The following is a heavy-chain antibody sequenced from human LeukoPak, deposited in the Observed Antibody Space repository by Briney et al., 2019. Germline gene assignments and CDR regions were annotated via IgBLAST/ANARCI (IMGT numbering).Heavy chain of an antibody. CDR1: GGSISTSSYY. CDR2: IFYSGST. V-gene: IGHV4-39*01. CDR3: ARHKRTYCSGGSRYSGWYFDL. J-gene: IGHJ2*01. Sequence: PSETLSLTCTVSGGSISTSSYYWGRVRQPPGKGLEWIGNIFYSGSTYYSPSLKSRVTISLDTSRNQFSLKLNSVTAADTAVYYCARHKRTYCSGGSRYSGWYFDLWGRGTLVTVSS. D-gene: IGHD2-15*01.